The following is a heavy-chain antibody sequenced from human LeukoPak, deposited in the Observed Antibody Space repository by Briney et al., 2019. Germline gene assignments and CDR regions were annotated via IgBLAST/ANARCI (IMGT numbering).Heavy chain of an antibody. CDR2: IKQDGSEK. Sequence: GGSLRLSCAASGFTFSNYWMGWVRQAPGKGLEWVANIKQDGSEKYYVDSVKGRFTISRDNAKNSLYLQMNSLRAEDTAVYYCARDGKQWLVHGQDHFDYWGQGTLVTVSS. J-gene: IGHJ4*02. CDR3: ARDGKQWLVHGQDHFDY. D-gene: IGHD6-19*01. CDR1: GFTFSNYW. V-gene: IGHV3-7*01.